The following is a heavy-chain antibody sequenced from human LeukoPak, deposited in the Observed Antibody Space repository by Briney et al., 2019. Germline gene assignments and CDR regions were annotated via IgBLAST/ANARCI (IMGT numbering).Heavy chain of an antibody. CDR3: ARVRKPIAAAAPLDY. V-gene: IGHV1-2*02. J-gene: IGHJ4*02. CDR2: INPNSGGT. CDR1: GYTFTGYY. D-gene: IGHD6-13*01. Sequence: GASVKVSCKASGYTFTGYYMHWVRQAPGQGLEWMGWINPNSGGTDYAQKFQGRVTMTRDTSISTAYMELSRLRSDDTAVYYCARVRKPIAAAAPLDYWGQGTLVTVSS.